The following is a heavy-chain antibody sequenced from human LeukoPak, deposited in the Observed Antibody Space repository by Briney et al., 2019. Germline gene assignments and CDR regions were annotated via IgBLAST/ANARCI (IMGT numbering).Heavy chain of an antibody. Sequence: SETLSLTCAVSNYSISSGYYWDWIRQPPGKGLEWTGRIYHNGYTYYNPSLKSRVTISVDTSKNQFSLKLKSVTAADTAVYYCASALYYYAGMDVWGKGTTVTVSS. CDR2: IYHNGYT. V-gene: IGHV4-38-2*01. CDR1: NYSISSGYY. CDR3: ASALYYYAGMDV. D-gene: IGHD3-10*01. J-gene: IGHJ6*04.